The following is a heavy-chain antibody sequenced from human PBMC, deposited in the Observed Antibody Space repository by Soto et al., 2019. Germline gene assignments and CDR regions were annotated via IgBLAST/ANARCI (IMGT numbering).Heavy chain of an antibody. V-gene: IGHV3-48*01. Sequence: GSLRLSCAASGFTFSSYSMNLVRQAPGKGLEWVSYISSSSSTIYYADSVKGRFTISRDNAKNSLYLQMNSLRAEDTAVYYCARHPERIAQIGWFDPWGQGTLVTVSS. D-gene: IGHD6-13*01. J-gene: IGHJ5*02. CDR2: ISSSSSTI. CDR3: ARHPERIAQIGWFDP. CDR1: GFTFSSYS.